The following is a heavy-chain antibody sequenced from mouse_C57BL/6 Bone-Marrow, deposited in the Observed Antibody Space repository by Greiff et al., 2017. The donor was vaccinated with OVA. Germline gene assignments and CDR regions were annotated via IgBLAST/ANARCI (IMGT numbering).Heavy chain of an antibody. V-gene: IGHV1-26*01. D-gene: IGHD1-1*01. Sequence: EVQLQQSGPELVKPGASVKISCKASGYTFTDYYMNWVKQSHGKSLEWIGDINPKNGGTSYNQKFKGKATLTVDKSSSTAYMELRSLTSEDSAVYYCASPITTVVAKNYFDYWGQGTTLTVSS. CDR3: ASPITTVVAKNYFDY. CDR2: INPKNGGT. J-gene: IGHJ2*01. CDR1: GYTFTDYY.